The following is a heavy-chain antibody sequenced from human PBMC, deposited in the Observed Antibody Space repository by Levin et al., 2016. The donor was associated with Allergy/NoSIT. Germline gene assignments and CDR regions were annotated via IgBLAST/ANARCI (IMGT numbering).Heavy chain of an antibody. CDR1: GGSISTYY. D-gene: IGHD2/OR15-2a*01. CDR3: ARRNSGVTVKGEYWYYGLDV. CDR2: IYYTGST. Sequence: SETLSLTCTVSGGSISTYYWSWIRQPPGKGLEYIGYIYYTGSTKYNPSLKSRVTMSVDTANNQFSLKLSSVTVADTAVYYCARRNSGVTVKGEYWYYGLDVWGQGTTVAVSS. J-gene: IGHJ6*02. V-gene: IGHV4-59*08.